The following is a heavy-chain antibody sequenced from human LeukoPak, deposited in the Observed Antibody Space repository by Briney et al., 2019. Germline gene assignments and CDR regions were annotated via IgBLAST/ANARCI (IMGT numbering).Heavy chain of an antibody. CDR1: GYTFTSYD. V-gene: IGHV1-8*01. CDR3: ARGRSGRTRRYGIDY. CDR2: MNPNSGNT. J-gene: IGHJ4*02. Sequence: ASVTVSCKASGYTFTSYDINWVRQATGQGLEWMGWMNPNSGNTGYAQKFQGRVTMTRNTSISTAYMELSSLRSEDTAVYYCARGRSGRTRRYGIDYWGQGTLVTVSS. D-gene: IGHD3-10*01.